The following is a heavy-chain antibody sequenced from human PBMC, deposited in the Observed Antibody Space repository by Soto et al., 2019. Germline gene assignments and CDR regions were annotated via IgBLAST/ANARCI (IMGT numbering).Heavy chain of an antibody. V-gene: IGHV3-23*01. Sequence: PGGSLRLSCAASGFTFSSYAMSWVRQAPGKGLEWVSAISGSGGSTYYADSVKGRFTISRDNSKNTLYLQMNSLRAEDTAVYYCAKDHTYYYDSSGYYYETPDAFDIWGQGTMVTVS. CDR2: ISGSGGST. D-gene: IGHD3-22*01. CDR3: AKDHTYYYDSSGYYYETPDAFDI. CDR1: GFTFSSYA. J-gene: IGHJ3*02.